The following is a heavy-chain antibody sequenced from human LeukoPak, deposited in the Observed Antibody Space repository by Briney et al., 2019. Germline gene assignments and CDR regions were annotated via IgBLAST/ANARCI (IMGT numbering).Heavy chain of an antibody. CDR1: GYTFTGYY. J-gene: IGHJ4*02. CDR3: ARFGYCSGGSCYYFDY. D-gene: IGHD2-15*01. Sequence: ASVKVSCKASGYTFTGYYMHWVRQAPGQGLEWMGWINPNSGGTNYAQKLQGRVTMTTDTSTSTAYMELRSLRSDDTAVYYCARFGYCSGGSCYYFDYWGQGTLVTVSS. V-gene: IGHV1-2*02. CDR2: INPNSGGT.